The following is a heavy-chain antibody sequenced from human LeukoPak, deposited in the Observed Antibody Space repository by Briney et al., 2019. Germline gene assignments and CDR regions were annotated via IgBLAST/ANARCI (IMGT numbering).Heavy chain of an antibody. Sequence: SETLSLTCTVSGGSISSGDYYWSWIRQPSGKGLEWIGYIYYSGSTYYNPSLKSRVTISVDTSKNQFSLKLSSVTAADTAVYYCARDQDYDFWSGSQAGHAFDIWGQGIMVTVSS. D-gene: IGHD3-3*01. CDR3: ARDQDYDFWSGSQAGHAFDI. CDR2: IYYSGST. J-gene: IGHJ3*02. CDR1: GGSISSGDYY. V-gene: IGHV4-30-4*08.